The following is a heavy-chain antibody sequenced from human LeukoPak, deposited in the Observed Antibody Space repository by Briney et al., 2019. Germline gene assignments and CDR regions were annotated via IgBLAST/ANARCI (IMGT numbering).Heavy chain of an antibody. D-gene: IGHD1-26*01. CDR1: GYTFTSYY. V-gene: IGHV1-46*03. CDR3: ARVGSSPYYFDL. J-gene: IGHJ2*01. CDR2: INPSGGST. Sequence: ASVKVSCKASGYTFTSYYMHWVRQAPGQGLEWMGIINPSGGSTSYAQKFQGRVTMTRHTSTSTVYMELSSLRSEDTAVYYCARVGSSPYYFDLWGRGTLVTVSS.